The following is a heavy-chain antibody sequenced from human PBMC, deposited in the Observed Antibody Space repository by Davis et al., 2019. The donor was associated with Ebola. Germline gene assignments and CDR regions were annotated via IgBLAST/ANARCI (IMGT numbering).Heavy chain of an antibody. Sequence: AASVKVSCKASGYTFTGYYMHWVRQAPGQGLEWMGWINPNSGGTNYAQKFQGWVTMTRDTSISTAYMELSRLRSDDTAVYYCARESRFLEWLPDYYGMDVWGQGTTVTVSS. CDR3: ARESRFLEWLPDYYGMDV. J-gene: IGHJ6*02. CDR1: GYTFTGYY. D-gene: IGHD3-3*01. CDR2: INPNSGGT. V-gene: IGHV1-2*04.